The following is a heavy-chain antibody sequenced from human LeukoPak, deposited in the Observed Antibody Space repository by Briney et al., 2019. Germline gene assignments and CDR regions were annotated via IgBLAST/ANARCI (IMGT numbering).Heavy chain of an antibody. Sequence: GGSLRLTCAASGFTFSDYAMAWVRQAPGKGLEWVSSMSGRVGTTYYADSVKGRFTISRDNSNDTLYLQMSSLSAEDTAVYYCARQSYYDTRGYYYVVHNWFDPWGRGTLVTVSS. CDR3: ARQSYYDTRGYYYVVHNWFDP. D-gene: IGHD3-22*01. CDR1: GFTFSDYA. V-gene: IGHV3-23*01. CDR2: MSGRVGTT. J-gene: IGHJ5*02.